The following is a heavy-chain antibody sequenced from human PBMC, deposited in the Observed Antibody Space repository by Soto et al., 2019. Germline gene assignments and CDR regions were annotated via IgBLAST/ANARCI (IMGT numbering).Heavy chain of an antibody. V-gene: IGHV5-51*01. CDR2: IYPGDSDT. CDR1: GYSFTSYW. Sequence: GESLKISCKGSGYSFTSYWIGWVRQMPGKGLEWMGIIYPGDSDTRYSPSFQGQVTISRDNSKNTLYLQMNSLRAEDTAVYYCAREIERLLGYWGQGTLVTVSS. CDR3: AREIERLLGY. J-gene: IGHJ4*02. D-gene: IGHD3-3*01.